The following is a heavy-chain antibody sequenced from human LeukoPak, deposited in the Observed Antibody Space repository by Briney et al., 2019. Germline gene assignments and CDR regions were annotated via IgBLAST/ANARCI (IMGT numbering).Heavy chain of an antibody. D-gene: IGHD1-1*01. V-gene: IGHV1-2*02. CDR2: INPKSGAT. J-gene: IGHJ6*02. CDR3: ARDRVAGTRGDYGMDV. Sequence: ASVKVSCKASGYTFTDYYMHWVRQAPGQGLEWMGWINPKSGATFYVQTFQGRVTMTRGTSINTAYMDLSSLRPDDTAVYYCARDRVAGTRGDYGMDVWGQGTTVTVS. CDR1: GYTFTDYY.